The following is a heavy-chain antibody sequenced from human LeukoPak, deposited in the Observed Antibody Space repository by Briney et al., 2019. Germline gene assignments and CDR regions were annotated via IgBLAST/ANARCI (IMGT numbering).Heavy chain of an antibody. CDR1: GGSISSYY. CDR3: ASVTMTTHYMDV. J-gene: IGHJ6*03. Sequence: PSVTLSLTCTVSGGSISSYYWSWLRQPPGKGLEWIVYIYYSGSTNYTPSLKSRVTISVDTSKNQFSLKLSSVTAADTAVYYCASVTMTTHYMDVWGKGTTVTVSS. CDR2: IYYSGST. D-gene: IGHD4-11*01. V-gene: IGHV4-59*01.